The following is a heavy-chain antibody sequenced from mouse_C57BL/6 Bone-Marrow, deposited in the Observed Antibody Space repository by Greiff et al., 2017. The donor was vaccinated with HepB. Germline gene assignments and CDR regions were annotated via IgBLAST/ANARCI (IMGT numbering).Heavy chain of an antibody. Sequence: QVQLQQSGAELARPGASVKLSCKASGYTFISYGISWVKQRTGQGLEWIGEIYPRSGNTYYNEKFKGKATLTADKSSSTAYMELRSLTSEDSAVYFCARSWTVSPFAYWGQGTMVTVSA. V-gene: IGHV1-81*01. CDR3: ARSWTVSPFAY. CDR1: GYTFISYG. J-gene: IGHJ3*01. CDR2: IYPRSGNT.